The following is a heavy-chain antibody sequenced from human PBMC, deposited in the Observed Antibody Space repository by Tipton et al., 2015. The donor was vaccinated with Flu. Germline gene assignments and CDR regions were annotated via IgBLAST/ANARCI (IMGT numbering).Heavy chain of an antibody. CDR2: IRPDGSEQ. V-gene: IGHV3-7*01. J-gene: IGHJ4*02. CDR1: GFTFRNYW. Sequence: GSLRLSCTASGFTFRNYWMSWVRQAPGKGLQWVANIRPDGSEQYYVESVKGRFTISRDSAKNSLYLQMNSLRADDTAVYYCARDRANCHDYWGQGVPVTVSS. D-gene: IGHD4/OR15-4a*01. CDR3: ARDRANCHDY.